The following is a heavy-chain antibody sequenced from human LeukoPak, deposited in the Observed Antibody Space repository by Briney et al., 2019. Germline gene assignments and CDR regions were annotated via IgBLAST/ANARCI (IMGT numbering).Heavy chain of an antibody. CDR2: FDPEDGET. D-gene: IGHD1-7*01. CDR1: GYTLTELS. Sequence: GASVKVSCKVSGYTLTELSMHWVRQAPGKGLEWMGGFDPEDGETIYAQKFQGRVTMTEDTSTDTAYMELSSLRSEDTAVYYCATELLELGYFFFDYWGQGTLVTVSS. CDR3: ATELLELGYFFFDY. V-gene: IGHV1-24*01. J-gene: IGHJ4*02.